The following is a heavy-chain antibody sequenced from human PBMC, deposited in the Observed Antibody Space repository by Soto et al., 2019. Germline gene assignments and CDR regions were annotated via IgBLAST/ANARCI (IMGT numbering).Heavy chain of an antibody. V-gene: IGHV1-69*01. CDR3: ARDQAAAGPRNYYYYGMDV. CDR2: IIPIFGTA. D-gene: IGHD6-13*01. J-gene: IGHJ6*02. CDR1: RGTFSSYA. Sequence: QVQLVQSGAEVKKPGSSVKVSCKASRGTFSSYAISWVRQAPGQGLEWMGGIIPIFGTANYAQKFQGRVTITADESTSTAYMELSSLRSEDTAVYYCARDQAAAGPRNYYYYGMDVWGQGTTVTVSS.